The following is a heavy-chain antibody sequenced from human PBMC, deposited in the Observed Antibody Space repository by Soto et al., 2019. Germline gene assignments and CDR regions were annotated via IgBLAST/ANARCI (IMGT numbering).Heavy chain of an antibody. J-gene: IGHJ3*02. CDR3: APRKYGSFNIGAFDI. D-gene: IGHD1-26*01. Sequence: EVKLVESGGGLVKPGGSLRLSCAASGFSFSTYEMNWVRQAPGKGLEWVSYISKSGIDIYYADSVKGRFTISRDNANNSLYLQMNSLRAEDTAVYYCAPRKYGSFNIGAFDIWGQGTMVTVSS. V-gene: IGHV3-48*03. CDR2: ISKSGIDI. CDR1: GFSFSTYE.